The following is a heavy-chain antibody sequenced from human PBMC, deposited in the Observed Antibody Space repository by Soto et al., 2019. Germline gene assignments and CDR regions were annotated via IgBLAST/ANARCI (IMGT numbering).Heavy chain of an antibody. CDR2: IKQDGSEK. CDR1: GFTFSSYW. Sequence: GGSLRLSCAASGFTFSSYWMSWVRQAPGKGLEWVANIKQDGSEKYYVDSVKGRFTISRDNAKNSLYLQMNSLRAEDTAVYYCARDHIVVVPAAILLDYYGMDVWGQGTTVTVS. CDR3: ARDHIVVVPAAILLDYYGMDV. J-gene: IGHJ6*02. V-gene: IGHV3-7*01. D-gene: IGHD2-2*02.